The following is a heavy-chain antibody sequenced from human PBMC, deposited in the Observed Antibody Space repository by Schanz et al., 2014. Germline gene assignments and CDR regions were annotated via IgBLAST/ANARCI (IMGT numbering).Heavy chain of an antibody. CDR1: GGTFNSYT. J-gene: IGHJ4*02. D-gene: IGHD6-13*01. CDR2: IIPILGIP. CDR3: ARDGVDAAAGGNY. V-gene: IGHV1-69*08. Sequence: QVQLVQSGAEVKKPGSSMKVSCKASGGTFNSYTINWVRQAPGQGLEWMGRIIPILGIPNYAQKFQGRVTFTADKSTSTAYMELSSLKSEDTAVYYCARDGVDAAAGGNYWGQGTLVTVTS.